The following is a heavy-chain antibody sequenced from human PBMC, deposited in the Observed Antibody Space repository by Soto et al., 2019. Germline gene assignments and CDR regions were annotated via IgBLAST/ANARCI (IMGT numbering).Heavy chain of an antibody. V-gene: IGHV4-61*01. CDR1: GDSVSNGSYY. CDR3: AKSSGSYFHY. Sequence: QVQLQESGPGLVKPSETLSLTCTVSGDSVSNGSYYWSWIRQPPGKGLEWIGYLQHRGSTTYNPSLTSRVTISSDTSKNQCSLKVTSVTAADTAVYYCAKSSGSYFHYWGQGALLTVSS. J-gene: IGHJ4*02. D-gene: IGHD3-22*01. CDR2: LQHRGST.